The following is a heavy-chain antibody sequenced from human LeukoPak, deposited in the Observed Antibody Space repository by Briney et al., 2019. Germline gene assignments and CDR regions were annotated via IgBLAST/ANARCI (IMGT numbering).Heavy chain of an antibody. CDR1: GYTFTSYG. J-gene: IGHJ5*02. CDR3: ARDRRLLWFGELLWYYNWFDP. D-gene: IGHD3-10*01. Sequence: ASVKVSCKASGYTFTSYGISWMRQAPGQGLEWMGWISAYNGNTNYAQKLQGRVTMTTDTSTSTAYMELRSLRSDDTAVYYCARDRRLLWFGELLWYYNWFDPWGQGTLVTVSS. CDR2: ISAYNGNT. V-gene: IGHV1-18*01.